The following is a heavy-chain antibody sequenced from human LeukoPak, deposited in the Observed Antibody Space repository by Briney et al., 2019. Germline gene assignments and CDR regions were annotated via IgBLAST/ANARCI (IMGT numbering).Heavy chain of an antibody. CDR3: AKDSSSSVEIDY. J-gene: IGHJ4*02. Sequence: PGGSLRLSCAASGFTFSSYAMSWVRQAPGKGLEWVSAISGSGGSTYYADSVKGRFTISRDNSKNTLYLQMNSLRAEDTAVYYYAKDSSSSVEIDYWGQGTLVTVSS. V-gene: IGHV3-23*01. CDR1: GFTFSSYA. CDR2: ISGSGGST. D-gene: IGHD6-13*01.